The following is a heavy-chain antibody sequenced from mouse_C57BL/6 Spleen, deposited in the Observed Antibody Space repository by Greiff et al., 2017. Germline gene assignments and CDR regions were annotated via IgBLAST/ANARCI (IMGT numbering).Heavy chain of an antibody. J-gene: IGHJ2*01. V-gene: IGHV5-4*03. CDR3: ARGKIYDYDFDY. Sequence: EVKLMESGGGLVKPGGSLKLSCAASGFTFSSYAMSWVRQTPEKRLEWVATISDGGSYTYYPDNVKGRFTISRDNAKNNLYLQMSHLKSEDTAMYYCARGKIYDYDFDYWGQGTTLTVSS. D-gene: IGHD2-4*01. CDR2: ISDGGSYT. CDR1: GFTFSSYA.